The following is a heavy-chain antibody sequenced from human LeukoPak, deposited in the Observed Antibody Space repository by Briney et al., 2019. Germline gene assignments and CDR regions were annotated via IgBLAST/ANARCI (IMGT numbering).Heavy chain of an antibody. CDR2: INSDGSST. CDR1: GFTFSSYW. Sequence: PGGSLRLSCAASGFTFSSYWMHWVRQAPGKGLVWVSRINSDGSSTSYADSVKGRFTISRDNARNTLYLQMNSLRAEDTAVYYCAKEGTGAAHDAFDIWGQGTMVTVSS. D-gene: IGHD1-26*01. J-gene: IGHJ3*02. V-gene: IGHV3-74*01. CDR3: AKEGTGAAHDAFDI.